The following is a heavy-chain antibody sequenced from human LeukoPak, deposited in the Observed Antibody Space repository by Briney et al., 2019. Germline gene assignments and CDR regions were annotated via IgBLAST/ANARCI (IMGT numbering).Heavy chain of an antibody. CDR1: GFTFSSYS. V-gene: IGHV3-48*04. Sequence: GGSLRLSCAASGFTFSSYSMNWVRQAPGKGLEWVSYISSSSSTIYYADSVKGRFTISRDNAMNSLYLQMNSLRAEDTAVYYCARVRETVASPPGYWGQGTLVTVSS. CDR3: ARVRETVASPPGY. CDR2: ISSSSSTI. J-gene: IGHJ4*02. D-gene: IGHD4-17*01.